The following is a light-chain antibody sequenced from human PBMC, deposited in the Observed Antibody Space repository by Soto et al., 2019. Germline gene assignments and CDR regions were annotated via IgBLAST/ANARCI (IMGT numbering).Light chain of an antibody. CDR1: QSISSW. Sequence: DIQMTQSPSTLSSSVGDRVTITCRASQSISSWLAWYQQKPGKAPKLLIYKASSLESGVPSRFSGSGSGTEFTLTISSLQPDVVATYFCQQYHSYPWTFGQGTKVEIK. CDR2: KAS. V-gene: IGKV1-5*03. J-gene: IGKJ1*01. CDR3: QQYHSYPWT.